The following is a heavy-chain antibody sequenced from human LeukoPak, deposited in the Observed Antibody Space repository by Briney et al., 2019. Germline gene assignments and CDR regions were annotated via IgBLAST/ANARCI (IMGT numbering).Heavy chain of an antibody. CDR2: ISGSGGST. Sequence: GGSLSLSCAASGFTFSTYAMSWVRQAPGKGLEWVSTISGSGGSTYYAASVKGRFTISRDNSKNTLYLQMNSLRAEDTAVYYCAKYVASDDAFDIWGQGTMVTVSS. V-gene: IGHV3-23*01. J-gene: IGHJ3*02. D-gene: IGHD2-15*01. CDR1: GFTFSTYA. CDR3: AKYVASDDAFDI.